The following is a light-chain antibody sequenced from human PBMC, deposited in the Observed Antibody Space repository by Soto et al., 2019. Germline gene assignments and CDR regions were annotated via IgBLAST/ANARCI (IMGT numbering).Light chain of an antibody. V-gene: IGKV1-5*03. Sequence: DIQMTQSPPTLSASVGDRVTITCRASQSISTWLAWYQQKPVTAPKLLIYKASSLESGVPSRFSGTGSGTEFTLNIGSLQTDDLAAYYCQHYDRDLYSFGQGTKLEIK. J-gene: IGKJ2*01. CDR3: QHYDRDLYS. CDR2: KAS. CDR1: QSISTW.